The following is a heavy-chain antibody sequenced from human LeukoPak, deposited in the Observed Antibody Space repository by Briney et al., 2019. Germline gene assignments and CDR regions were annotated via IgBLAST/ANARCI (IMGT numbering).Heavy chain of an antibody. CDR1: GYTFTGYY. J-gene: IGHJ4*02. CDR3: ARAYSSSSICVQY. V-gene: IGHV1-2*02. D-gene: IGHD6-6*01. CDR2: INPNSGGT. Sequence: EASVKVSCKASGYTFTGYYMHWVRQAPGQGLEWMGWINPNSGGTNYAQKFQGRVTMTRDTSISTAYMELSRLRSDDTAVYYCARAYSSSSICVQYWGQGTLVTVSS.